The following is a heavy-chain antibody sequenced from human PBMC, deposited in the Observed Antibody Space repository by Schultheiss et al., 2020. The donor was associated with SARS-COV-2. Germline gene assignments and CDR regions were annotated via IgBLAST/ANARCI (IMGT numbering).Heavy chain of an antibody. Sequence: GGSLRLSCAASGFTFSSYAMHWVRQAPGKGLEWVAVIWYDGSNKYYADSVKGRFTISRDNSKNTLYLQMNSLRAEDTAVYYCTTVITGTTYYYYGMDVWGQGTTVTVSS. CDR2: IWYDGSNK. CDR3: TTVITGTTYYYYGMDV. V-gene: IGHV3-33*08. D-gene: IGHD1-20*01. CDR1: GFTFSSYA. J-gene: IGHJ6*02.